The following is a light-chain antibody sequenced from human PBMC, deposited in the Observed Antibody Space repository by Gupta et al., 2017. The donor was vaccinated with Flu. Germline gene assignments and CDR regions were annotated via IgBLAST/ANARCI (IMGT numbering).Light chain of an antibody. CDR2: ETY. CDR1: SSDFGSGFD. V-gene: IGLV1-40*01. J-gene: IGLJ2*01. Sequence: QSVLTQPPSVSGAPGQRVTISCTGSSSDFGSGFDVHWYQHLPGSAPKLLIYETYNRPSGVPDRFSGFKSGTSASLAITGLQAEDEADYDCQTYDSSLSGSGFGGGTKLTVL. CDR3: QTYDSSLSGSG.